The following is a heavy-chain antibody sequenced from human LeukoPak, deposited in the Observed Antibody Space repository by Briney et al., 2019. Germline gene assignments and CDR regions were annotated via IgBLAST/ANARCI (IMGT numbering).Heavy chain of an antibody. J-gene: IGHJ3*02. CDR2: IYNTGSA. D-gene: IGHD3-3*01. V-gene: IGHV4-4*07. Sequence: PSETLSLTCNVSGASISSHYWNWIRQPAGKGLEWIGRIYNTGSANYNPSLKSRVTMSLDTSRNQISLKLTSVTAADTAVYYCARDESLGDLWSGYCDALDIWGQGTMVTVSS. CDR1: GASISSHY. CDR3: ARDESLGDLWSGYCDALDI.